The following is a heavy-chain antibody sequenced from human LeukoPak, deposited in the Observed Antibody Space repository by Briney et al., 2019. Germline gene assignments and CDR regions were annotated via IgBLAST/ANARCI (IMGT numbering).Heavy chain of an antibody. CDR3: ARAAYSSTWYSRYFDL. CDR1: GFTFSSYG. J-gene: IGHJ2*01. CDR2: IHHDGSNK. V-gene: IGHV3-30*02. D-gene: IGHD6-13*01. Sequence: GGSLRLSCAASGFTFSSYGMHWVRQAPGKGLDWVAFIHHDGSNKYYADSVRGRFTISRDNSKNTLYLQMNSLRAGDTAVYYCARAAYSSTWYSRYFDLWGRGTLATVSS.